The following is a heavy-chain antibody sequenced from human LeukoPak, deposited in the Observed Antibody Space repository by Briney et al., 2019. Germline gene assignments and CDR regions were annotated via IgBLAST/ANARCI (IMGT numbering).Heavy chain of an antibody. CDR3: AKGSDFWSGYQVLYFDY. CDR2: VSNSGDNT. CDR1: GFTFTYYA. D-gene: IGHD3-3*01. J-gene: IGHJ4*02. V-gene: IGHV3-23*01. Sequence: GGSLRLSCAASGFTFTYYAMSWVRQAPGKGLEWVSGVSNSGDNTFYADSVKGRFTFSRDNSKNTLYPQMNSLRAEDTAVYYCAKGSDFWSGYQVLYFDYWGQGTLVTVSS.